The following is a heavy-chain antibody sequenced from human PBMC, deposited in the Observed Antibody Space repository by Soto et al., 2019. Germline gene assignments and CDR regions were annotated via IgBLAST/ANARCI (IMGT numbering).Heavy chain of an antibody. CDR2: IYYSGST. V-gene: IGHV4-61*01. D-gene: IGHD3-10*01. CDR3: ARDPHGPYGTFDY. CDR1: GGSVSSGSYY. J-gene: IGHJ4*02. Sequence: KTSETLSLTCTVSGGSVSSGSYYWSWIRQPPGKGLEWIGYIYYSGSTNYNPSLKSRVTISVDTSKNQFSLKLSSVTAADTAVYYCARDPHGPYGTFDYWGQGTLVTVSS.